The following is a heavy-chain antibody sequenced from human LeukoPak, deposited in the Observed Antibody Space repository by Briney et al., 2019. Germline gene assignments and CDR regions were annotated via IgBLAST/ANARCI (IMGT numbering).Heavy chain of an antibody. V-gene: IGHV3-30*03. CDR3: ARGGINYADS. CDR1: GFTFSSYG. J-gene: IGHJ5*01. Sequence: PGGSLRLSCAASGFTFSSYGMHWVRQAPGKGLEWVAVISYDGSNKYYADSVKGRFTISRDNSKNTLYLQMNSLRGEDTAVYYCARGGINYADSWGRGTLVTVSS. CDR2: ISYDGSNK. D-gene: IGHD2-2*01.